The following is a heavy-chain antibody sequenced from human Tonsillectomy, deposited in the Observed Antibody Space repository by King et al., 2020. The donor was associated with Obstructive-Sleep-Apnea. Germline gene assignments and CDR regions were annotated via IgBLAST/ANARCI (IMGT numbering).Heavy chain of an antibody. CDR1: GFTVSSNY. D-gene: IGHD3-22*01. CDR2: IHSGGST. V-gene: IGHV3-66*01. CDR3: ARAPAPYYYDSSGNPEMDV. J-gene: IGHJ6*02. Sequence: QLVQSGGGLVQPGGSLRLSCAASGFTVSSNYMSWVRQAPGKGLEWVSVIHSGGSTYYADSVKGRFTISRDNSKNTLYLQMNSLRAEDTAVYYCARAPAPYYYDSSGNPEMDVWGQGTTVTVSS.